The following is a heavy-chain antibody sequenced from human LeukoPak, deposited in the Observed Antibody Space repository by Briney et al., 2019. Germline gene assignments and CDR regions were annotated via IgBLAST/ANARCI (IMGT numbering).Heavy chain of an antibody. CDR2: ISYSGST. CDR1: GGSISSYY. Sequence: PSETLSLTCTVSGGSISSYYWNWIRQPPGKGLEWIGYISYSGSTHYNPSLKSRVTISGDTSQNQFSLELTSVTAADTAVYYCARGEDYDAAFDIWGQGTMVTVSS. CDR3: ARGEDYDAAFDI. J-gene: IGHJ3*02. D-gene: IGHD4/OR15-4a*01. V-gene: IGHV4-59*08.